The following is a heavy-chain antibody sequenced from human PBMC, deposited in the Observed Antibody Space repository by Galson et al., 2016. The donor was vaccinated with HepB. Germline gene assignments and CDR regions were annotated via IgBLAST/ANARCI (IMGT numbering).Heavy chain of an antibody. CDR2: IAKDGRNK. Sequence: SLRLSCAASGFKFSDHGMHWVRLAPGKGLEWVAVIAKDGRNKFYGDSVKGRFTVSRDNSKNTLYLQMNSLRAEDTAVYYCAKPETRPYDILTGYSHFDYWGQGTLVTVSS. CDR1: GFKFSDHG. V-gene: IGHV3-30*18. D-gene: IGHD3-9*01. J-gene: IGHJ4*02. CDR3: AKPETRPYDILTGYSHFDY.